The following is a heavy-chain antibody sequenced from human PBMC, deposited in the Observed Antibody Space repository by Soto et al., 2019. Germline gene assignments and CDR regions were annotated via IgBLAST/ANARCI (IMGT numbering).Heavy chain of an antibody. CDR2: ISGSGGST. V-gene: IGHV3-23*01. CDR3: AKDRGYYDFWSGYPSRWFDP. J-gene: IGHJ5*02. Sequence: EVQPLESGGGLVQPGGSLRLSCAASGFTFSSYAMSWVRQAPGKGLEWVSAISGSGGSTYYADSVKGRFTISRDNSKNTLYLQMNSLRAEDTAVYYCAKDRGYYDFWSGYPSRWFDPWGQGTLVTVSS. CDR1: GFTFSSYA. D-gene: IGHD3-3*01.